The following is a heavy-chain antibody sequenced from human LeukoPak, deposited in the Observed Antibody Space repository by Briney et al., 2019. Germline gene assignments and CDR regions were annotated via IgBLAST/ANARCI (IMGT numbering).Heavy chain of an antibody. Sequence: ASVKVSCKASGYTFTGYYIHWVRQAPGQGLEWMGWINPNSGGTNYAQKFQGRVTMTRDTSISTAYMELSRLRSDDTAVYYCARDRLPYYYGMDVWGQGTTVTVSS. D-gene: IGHD3-16*01. CDR1: GYTFTGYY. V-gene: IGHV1-2*02. CDR3: ARDRLPYYYGMDV. J-gene: IGHJ6*02. CDR2: INPNSGGT.